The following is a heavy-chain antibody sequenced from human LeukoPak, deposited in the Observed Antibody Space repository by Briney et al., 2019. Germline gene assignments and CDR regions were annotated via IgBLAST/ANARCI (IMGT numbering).Heavy chain of an antibody. CDR1: GFTFSSYA. Sequence: PGGSLRLSCAASGFTFSSYAMSWIRQPPGKGLEWIAYISYSGRTDYNPSLRSRVTMSVDTSKNQFSLKLNSVTPADTAIYYCTRDRRDGYNYVDVWGQGTLVTVSS. V-gene: IGHV4-59*01. CDR2: ISYSGRT. J-gene: IGHJ4*02. CDR3: TRDRRDGYNYVDV. D-gene: IGHD5-24*01.